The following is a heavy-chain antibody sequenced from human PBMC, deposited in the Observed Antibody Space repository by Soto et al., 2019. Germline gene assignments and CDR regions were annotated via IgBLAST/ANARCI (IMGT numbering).Heavy chain of an antibody. J-gene: IGHJ4*02. V-gene: IGHV3-30*18. CDR3: AKEGRGYCTNGVCNYFDY. CDR1: GFTFSSYG. D-gene: IGHD2-8*01. CDR2: ISYDGSNK. Sequence: SGGSLRLSCAASGFTFSSYGMHWVRQAPGKGLEWVAVISYDGSNKYYAGSVKGRFTISRDNSKNTLYLQMNSLRAEDTAVYYCAKEGRGYCTNGVCNYFDYWGQGTLVTV.